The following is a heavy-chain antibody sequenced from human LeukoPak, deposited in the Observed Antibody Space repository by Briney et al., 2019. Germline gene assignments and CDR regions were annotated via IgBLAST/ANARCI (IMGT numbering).Heavy chain of an antibody. Sequence: SVKVSCKASGGTFSSYAISWVRQAPGQGLEWMGRIIPILGIANYAQKFQGRVTITADKSTSTAYMELSSLRSEDTAVYYRARVVLGYCSSTSCSRRVYFDYWGQGTLVTVSS. CDR2: IIPILGIA. CDR1: GGTFSSYA. J-gene: IGHJ4*02. CDR3: ARVVLGYCSSTSCSRRVYFDY. V-gene: IGHV1-69*04. D-gene: IGHD2-2*01.